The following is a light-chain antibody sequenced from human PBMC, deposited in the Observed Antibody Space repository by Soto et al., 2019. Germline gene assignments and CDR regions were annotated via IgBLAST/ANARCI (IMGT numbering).Light chain of an antibody. CDR3: TSYTGSNTLEV. CDR1: RSNIGRNY. CDR2: DVN. Sequence: QSVLTQPPSASGTPGQRVSISCSGSRSNIGRNYVSWYRQHPGKAPQLLIYDVNNRPSGVSHRFSGSKSGNTASLTISGLQSEDEADYFCTSYTGSNTLEVFGPGTKVTVL. V-gene: IGLV2-14*03. J-gene: IGLJ1*01.